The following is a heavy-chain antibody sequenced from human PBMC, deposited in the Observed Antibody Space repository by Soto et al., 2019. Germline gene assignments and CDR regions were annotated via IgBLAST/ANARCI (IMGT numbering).Heavy chain of an antibody. CDR1: GFTFSTFW. V-gene: IGHV3-74*01. CDR2: INSDGSST. J-gene: IGHJ4*02. Sequence: EVQLVESGGGLVQPGGSLRLSCEASGFTFSTFWMHWVRQAPGKGLVLVSRINSDGSSTNYADSVKGRVTISRDNATNTLYMQLNSLRPEDTDVYYCARDFEYWGQGTLVTVSS. CDR3: ARDFEY.